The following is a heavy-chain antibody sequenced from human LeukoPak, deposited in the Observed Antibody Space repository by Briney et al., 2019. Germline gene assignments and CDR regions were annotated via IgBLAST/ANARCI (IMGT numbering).Heavy chain of an antibody. Sequence: SVKVSCKASGGTFRSYAISWVRQAPGQGVEWVGRIIPIFGTANYVQKFQGRVTITTDESTSTAYMELSSQRSEDTAVYYCARTYGGTFLDSKYNWFDPWGQGTLVTVSS. CDR1: GGTFRSYA. D-gene: IGHD4-23*01. J-gene: IGHJ5*02. CDR3: ARTYGGTFLDSKYNWFDP. CDR2: IIPIFGTA. V-gene: IGHV1-69*05.